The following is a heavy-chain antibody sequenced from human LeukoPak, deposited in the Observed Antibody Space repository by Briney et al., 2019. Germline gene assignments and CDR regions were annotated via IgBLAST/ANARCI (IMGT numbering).Heavy chain of an antibody. V-gene: IGHV4-59*01. CDR3: ARLGGYGYFDY. CDR1: GGSISSYY. J-gene: IGHJ4*02. D-gene: IGHD5-12*01. CDR2: IYYSGST. Sequence: SETLSLTCTVSGGSISSYYWSWIRQPPGKGLEWIGYIYYSGSTNYNPSLKSRVTISVDASKSQFSLKLSSVTAADTAVYYCARLGGYGYFDYWGQGTLVTVSS.